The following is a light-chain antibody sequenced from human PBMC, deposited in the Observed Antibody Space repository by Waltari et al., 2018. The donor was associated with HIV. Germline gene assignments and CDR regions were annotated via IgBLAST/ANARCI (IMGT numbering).Light chain of an antibody. V-gene: IGLV2-14*03. Sequence: QSAPTQPAPLSASPGQSVTISCTGTNSDIGESAYVSWYQQSPERAPRLIIYNVFYQVPGVSDRFSGSKSGNTASLTISGLQSEDEGHYYCSSSTLANSVVFGGGTFLTVL. CDR3: SSSTLANSVV. J-gene: IGLJ2*01. CDR2: NVF. CDR1: NSDIGESAY.